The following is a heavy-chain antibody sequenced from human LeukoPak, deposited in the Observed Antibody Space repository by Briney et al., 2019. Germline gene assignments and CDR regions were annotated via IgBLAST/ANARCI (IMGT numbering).Heavy chain of an antibody. D-gene: IGHD3-10*01. CDR1: GGSISSYY. CDR2: IYYSGST. V-gene: IGHV4-59*01. Sequence: SETLSHTCTVSGGSISSYYWSWIRQPPGKGLEWIGYIYYSGSTNYNPSLKSQVTISVDTSKNQFSLKLSSVTAADTAVYYCARAKTVLWFGELLKGTTNWFDPWGQGTLVTVSS. J-gene: IGHJ5*02. CDR3: ARAKTVLWFGELLKGTTNWFDP.